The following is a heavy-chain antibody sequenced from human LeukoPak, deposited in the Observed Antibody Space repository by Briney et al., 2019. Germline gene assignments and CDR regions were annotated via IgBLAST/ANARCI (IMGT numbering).Heavy chain of an antibody. J-gene: IGHJ5*02. D-gene: IGHD6-6*01. CDR3: ARDLIAVRPGWFDP. CDR1: VYTFTTHG. Sequence: GASVTVSFKASVYTFTTHGFSWVRQAPSQGLEWMGWSSTYNGNTNYAQQFQGRVTMTTDTSMSTTYMELRSLRSDEAAVYYCARDLIAVRPGWFDPWGQGALVTVSS. CDR2: SSTYNGNT. V-gene: IGHV1-18*01.